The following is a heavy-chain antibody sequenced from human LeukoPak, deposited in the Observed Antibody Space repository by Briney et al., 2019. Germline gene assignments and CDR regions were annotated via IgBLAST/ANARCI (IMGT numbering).Heavy chain of an antibody. V-gene: IGHV3-15*07. CDR1: GFTFSNAW. CDR3: AAWAYSSGWYYFDY. CDR2: IKSKTDGGTT. J-gene: IGHJ4*02. Sequence: GGSLRLSCAASGFTFSNAWMNWVRQAPGKGLEWVGRIKSKTDGGTTDYAAPVKGRFTISRDDSKNTLYLQMNSLKTEDTAVYYCAAWAYSSGWYYFDYWGQGTLVTVSS. D-gene: IGHD6-19*01.